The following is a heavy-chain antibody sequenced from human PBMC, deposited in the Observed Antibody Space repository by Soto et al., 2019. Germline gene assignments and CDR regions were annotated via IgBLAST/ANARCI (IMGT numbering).Heavy chain of an antibody. CDR3: AKFRGQLPADYYFNN. Sequence: EVQLLESGGALVQPGESLRLSCEASGFPFNSFAMAWVRQAPGKGLEFVSAITGSGGMIYYADSVKGRFTISRDNSRDTLYLQMKSLTAEDTAVYYCAKFRGQLPADYYFNNWGQGTLVTVSS. D-gene: IGHD1-1*01. V-gene: IGHV3-23*01. J-gene: IGHJ4*02. CDR2: ITGSGGMI. CDR1: GFPFNSFA.